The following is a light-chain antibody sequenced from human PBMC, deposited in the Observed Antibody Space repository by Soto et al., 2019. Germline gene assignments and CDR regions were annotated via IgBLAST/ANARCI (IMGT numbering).Light chain of an antibody. CDR1: QSVNSN. Sequence: EIVMTQSPATLSVSPGERATLSCRASQSVNSNLVWYQQKPGQAPRLLIYGASTRATGIQGRFRGSGYGTEFTLPISRLQSEDFSVYYCQQYNNWLWTFGQVTKVEIK. CDR3: QQYNNWLWT. CDR2: GAS. J-gene: IGKJ1*01. V-gene: IGKV3-15*01.